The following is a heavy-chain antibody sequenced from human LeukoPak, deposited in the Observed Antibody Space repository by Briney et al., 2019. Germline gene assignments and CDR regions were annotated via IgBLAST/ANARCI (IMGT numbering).Heavy chain of an antibody. J-gene: IGHJ4*02. CDR1: GFTVSSNY. V-gene: IGHV3-11*01. CDR2: ISSSGSTI. Sequence: GGSLRLSCAASGFTVSSNYMSWIRQAPGKGLEWVSYISSSGSTIYYADSVKGRFTISRDNAKNSLYLQMNSLRAEDTAVYYCAIPVATDAAGSYFDYWGQGTLVTVSS. CDR3: AIPVATDAAGSYFDY. D-gene: IGHD4-23*01.